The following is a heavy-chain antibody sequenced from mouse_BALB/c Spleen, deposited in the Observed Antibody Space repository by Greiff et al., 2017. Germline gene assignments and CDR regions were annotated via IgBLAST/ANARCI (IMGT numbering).Heavy chain of an antibody. V-gene: IGHV6-6*02. J-gene: IGHJ1*01. Sequence: EVQVVESGGGLVQPGGSMKLSCVASGFTFSNYWMNWVRQSPEKGLEWVAEIRLKSNNYATHYAESVKGRFTISRDDSKSSVYLQMNNLRAEDTGIYYCTRSSYWYFDVWGAGTTVTVSS. CDR1: GFTFSNYW. CDR3: TRSSYWYFDV. CDR2: IRLKSNNYAT. D-gene: IGHD1-1*01.